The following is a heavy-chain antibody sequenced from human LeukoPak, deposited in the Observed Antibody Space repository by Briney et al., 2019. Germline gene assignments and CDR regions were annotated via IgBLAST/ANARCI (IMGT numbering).Heavy chain of an antibody. CDR2: IYYSGST. V-gene: IGHV4-39*07. CDR3: ARAGYSSSWYWFDP. CDR1: GGSFNRSGYY. D-gene: IGHD6-13*01. J-gene: IGHJ5*02. Sequence: SETLSLTCTVSGGSFNRSGYYWGWIRQPPGKGLEWIGNIYYSGSTNYNPSLKSRVTISVDTSKNQVSLKLSSVTAADTAVYYCARAGYSSSWYWFDPWGQGTLVTVSA.